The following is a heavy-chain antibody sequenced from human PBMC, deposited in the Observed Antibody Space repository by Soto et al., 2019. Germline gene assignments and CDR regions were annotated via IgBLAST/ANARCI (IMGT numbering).Heavy chain of an antibody. Sequence: ASVKVSCKASGYTFTSYGISWVRQAPGQGLEWMGWISAYNGNTNYAQKLQGRVTMTTDTSTSTAYMELRSLRSDDTAVYYCARERPRDYYDFWSGYHYYYGIDVWGQGTTVTVSS. CDR2: ISAYNGNT. D-gene: IGHD3-3*01. V-gene: IGHV1-18*04. CDR3: ARERPRDYYDFWSGYHYYYGIDV. J-gene: IGHJ6*02. CDR1: GYTFTSYG.